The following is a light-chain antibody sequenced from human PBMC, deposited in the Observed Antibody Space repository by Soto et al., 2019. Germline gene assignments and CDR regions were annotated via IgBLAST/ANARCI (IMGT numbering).Light chain of an antibody. Sequence: IVLTQSPGTLSLSPGERATLSCRASQSVSSNHLAWYQQKPGQAPRLLIYGGSSRATGIPVRFSGSGSGTDFTLTISSLEPEDFAVYYCQQRSHPVTFGGGTKVDIK. CDR2: GGS. V-gene: IGKV3D-20*02. CDR3: QQRSHPVT. J-gene: IGKJ4*01. CDR1: QSVSSNH.